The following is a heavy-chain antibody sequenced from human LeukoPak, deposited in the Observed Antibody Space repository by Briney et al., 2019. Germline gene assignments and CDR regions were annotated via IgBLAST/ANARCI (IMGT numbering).Heavy chain of an antibody. CDR2: IKQDGSEK. CDR3: ARETVHGSSWYARNYFDY. CDR1: GFTFSSYW. D-gene: IGHD6-13*01. J-gene: IGHJ4*02. V-gene: IGHV3-7*01. Sequence: GGSLRLSCAASGFTFSSYWMSWVRQAPGKGLEWVANIKQDGSEKYYVDSVKGRFTISRDNAKNSLYLQMNSLRAEDTAVYYCARETVHGSSWYARNYFDYWGQGTLVTVSS.